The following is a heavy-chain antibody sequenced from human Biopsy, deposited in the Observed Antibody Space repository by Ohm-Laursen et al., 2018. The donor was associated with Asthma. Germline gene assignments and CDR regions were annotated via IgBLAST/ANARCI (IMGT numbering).Heavy chain of an antibody. V-gene: IGHV4-39*01. Sequence: SDTLSLTCRVSGGYTGSSDHHWAWIRQAPGKGLEFIGTIYYSGSTYYNPSLKSRVTLSVDASKNQFSLKLTSVTAADTAVYYCVSPPGYWGQGTRVTVSS. CDR2: IYYSGST. CDR1: GGYTGSSDHH. J-gene: IGHJ4*02. CDR3: VSPPGY.